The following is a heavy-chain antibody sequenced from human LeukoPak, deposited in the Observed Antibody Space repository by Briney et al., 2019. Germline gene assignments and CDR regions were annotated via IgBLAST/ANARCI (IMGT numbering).Heavy chain of an antibody. CDR1: GYTFTSYD. Sequence: ASVKVSCKASGYTFTSYDIIWVRQATGQGLEWMGWMNPNSGNTGYAQKFQGRVTMTRNTSISTAYMELSSLRSEDTAVYYCARGRDSSGYYYGRDAFDIWGQGTMVTVSS. V-gene: IGHV1-8*01. D-gene: IGHD3-22*01. CDR3: ARGRDSSGYYYGRDAFDI. CDR2: MNPNSGNT. J-gene: IGHJ3*02.